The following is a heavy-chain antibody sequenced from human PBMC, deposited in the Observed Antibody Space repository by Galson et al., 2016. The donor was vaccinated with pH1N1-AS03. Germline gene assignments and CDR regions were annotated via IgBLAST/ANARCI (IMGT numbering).Heavy chain of an antibody. Sequence: LSLTCTVSGDSISGGSYFWSWIRQPAGRGLEWIGRVYSTGRSNYNPPLSSRVTISLDTSKNQFSLKLTSVTAADTAVYFCARDRGDLDYWGQGALVTVSS. D-gene: IGHD5-12*01. V-gene: IGHV4-61*02. CDR3: ARDRGDLDY. J-gene: IGHJ4*02. CDR1: GDSISGGSYF. CDR2: VYSTGRS.